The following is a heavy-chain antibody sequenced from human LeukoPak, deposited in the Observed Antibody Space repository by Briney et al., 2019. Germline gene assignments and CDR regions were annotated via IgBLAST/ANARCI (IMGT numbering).Heavy chain of an antibody. CDR2: SFWNDEK. CDR3: ARIAPHTALVTNWFAP. D-gene: IGHD5-18*01. Sequence: SGPVLVNPTETLTLTCTVSGFSLSTARMGVSWIRQPPVKALEWLAHSFWNDEKSYITSLKSRLTISKDTSKSQVVLTMTNMDPVDTATYYCARIAPHTALVTNWFAPWGQGTLVTVSS. J-gene: IGHJ5*02. CDR1: GFSLSTARMG. V-gene: IGHV2-26*01.